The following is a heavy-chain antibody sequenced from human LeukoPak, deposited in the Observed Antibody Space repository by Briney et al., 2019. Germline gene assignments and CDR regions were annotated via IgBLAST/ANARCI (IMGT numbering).Heavy chain of an antibody. V-gene: IGHV3-7*05. CDR3: ARGRGLDV. J-gene: IGHJ6*02. CDR2: INQDASDK. CDR1: GSTFRSYW. D-gene: IGHD5-24*01. Sequence: GGSLRLSCAASGSTFRSYWMSWVRQAPGKGLEWVANINQDASDKDSVDSVKGRFTISRDNAKNSLYLQMNSLRAEDTAVYYCARGRGLDVWGQGTTVTVSS.